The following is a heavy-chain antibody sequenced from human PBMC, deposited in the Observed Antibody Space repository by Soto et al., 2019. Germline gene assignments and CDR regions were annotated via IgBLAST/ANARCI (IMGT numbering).Heavy chain of an antibody. CDR3: ARRVAAAPMYAFDI. CDR1: GGSISTYY. CDR2: IYHSGST. V-gene: IGHV4-59*01. J-gene: IGHJ3*02. Sequence: SETLSLTCTVSGGSISTYYWTWIRQPPGKGLEWIGFIYHSGSTNYSPSLKGRVTISLDTSKNQFSLKLNSVTSADTAVYFCARRVAAAPMYAFDIWGQGTMVTVS. D-gene: IGHD6-13*01.